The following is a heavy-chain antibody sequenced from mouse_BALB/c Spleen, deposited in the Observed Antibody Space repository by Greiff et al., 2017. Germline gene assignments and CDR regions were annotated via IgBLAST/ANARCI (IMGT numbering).Heavy chain of an antibody. CDR3: ARDGNGYYAMDY. J-gene: IGHJ4*01. CDR1: GYTFTSYW. D-gene: IGHD2-1*01. V-gene: IGHV1-69*02. Sequence: QVQLQQPGAELVKPGASVKLSCKASGYTFTSYWMHWVKQRPGQGLEWIGEIDPSDSYTNYNQKFKGKATLTVDKSSSTAYMQLSSLTSEDSAVYYCARDGNGYYAMDYWGQGTSVTVSS. CDR2: IDPSDSYT.